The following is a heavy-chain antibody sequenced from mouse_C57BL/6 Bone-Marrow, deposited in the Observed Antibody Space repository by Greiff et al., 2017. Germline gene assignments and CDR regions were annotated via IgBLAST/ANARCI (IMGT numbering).Heavy chain of an antibody. D-gene: IGHD1-1*01. J-gene: IGHJ1*03. Sequence: EVKLMESGGGLVQPGGSLKLSCAASGFTFSDYYMYWVRQTPEKRLEWVAYISNGGGSTYYPDTVKGRFTISRDNAKNTLYLQMSRLKSEDTAMYYCARHSYYYGREYFDVWGTGTTVTVSS. CDR2: ISNGGGST. V-gene: IGHV5-12*01. CDR3: ARHSYYYGREYFDV. CDR1: GFTFSDYY.